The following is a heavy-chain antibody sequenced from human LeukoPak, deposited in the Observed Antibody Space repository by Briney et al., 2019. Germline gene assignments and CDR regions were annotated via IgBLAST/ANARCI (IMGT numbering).Heavy chain of an antibody. D-gene: IGHD1-26*01. CDR1: GIPFRSYC. CDR3: ASGGPTRGTLDY. Sequence: GSPKLSFATAGIPFRSYCKDWGRPTPDKGLPWVAYLRKDATYSNYADSVRGRFTTSRDNSKNTLDLQMSSLRVEDTAVYYCASGGPTRGTLDYWGQGTLVTVSS. CDR2: LRKDATYS. J-gene: IGHJ4*02. V-gene: IGHV3-30*02.